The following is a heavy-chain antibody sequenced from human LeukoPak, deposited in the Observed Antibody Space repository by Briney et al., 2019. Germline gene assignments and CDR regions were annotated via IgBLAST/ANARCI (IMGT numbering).Heavy chain of an antibody. V-gene: IGHV1-8*01. CDR3: ARVSHSCSTSCYGQNWFDP. Sequence: ASVKLSCKASGYTFTSYDINWVRQATGQGLEWMGWMNPNSGNTGYAQKFQGRVTMTRNTSISTAYMELSSLRSEDTAVYYCARVSHSCSTSCYGQNWFDPWGQGTLVTVSS. CDR1: GYTFTSYD. J-gene: IGHJ5*02. D-gene: IGHD2-2*01. CDR2: MNPNSGNT.